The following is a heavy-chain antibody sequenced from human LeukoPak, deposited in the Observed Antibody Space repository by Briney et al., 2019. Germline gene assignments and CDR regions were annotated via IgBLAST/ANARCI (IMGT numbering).Heavy chain of an antibody. CDR2: ISYDGSNK. D-gene: IGHD6-19*01. J-gene: IGHJ4*02. CDR3: AKDQAYSSGWYNLGDYFDY. Sequence: PGGSLRLSCAASGFTFSSYGMHWVRQAPGKGLEWVAVISYDGSNKYYADSVKGRFTISRDNSKNTLYLQMNSLRAEDTAVYYCAKDQAYSSGWYNLGDYFDYWGQGTLVTVSS. V-gene: IGHV3-30*18. CDR1: GFTFSSYG.